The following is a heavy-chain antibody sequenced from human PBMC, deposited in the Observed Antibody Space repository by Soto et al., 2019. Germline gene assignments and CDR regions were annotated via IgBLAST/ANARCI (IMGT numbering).Heavy chain of an antibody. CDR2: IYHSGST. CDR1: GGSISSGGYS. J-gene: IGHJ6*02. Sequence: PSETLSLTCAVSGGSISSGGYSWSWIRQPPGKGMEWIGYIYHSGSTYYNPSLKSRVTISVDRSKIQFSLKLSSVTAADTAVYYCARGGHEGVRYYYGMDGWGQGTTVTVSS. V-gene: IGHV4-30-2*01. D-gene: IGHD3-10*01. CDR3: ARGGHEGVRYYYGMDG.